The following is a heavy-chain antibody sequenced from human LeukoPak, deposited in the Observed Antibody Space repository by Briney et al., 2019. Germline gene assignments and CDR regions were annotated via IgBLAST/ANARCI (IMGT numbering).Heavy chain of an antibody. CDR3: ARPWGVGAPFDP. Sequence: SETLSLTCTVSGGSISSYYWSWIRQPPGKGLEWIGYIYYSGSTNYNPSLQSRVTITVDTSKNQFSLNLNSVTSADTAVYYCARPWGVGAPFDPWGPGTLVTVSS. CDR1: GGSISSYY. D-gene: IGHD1-26*01. J-gene: IGHJ5*02. CDR2: IYYSGST. V-gene: IGHV4-59*08.